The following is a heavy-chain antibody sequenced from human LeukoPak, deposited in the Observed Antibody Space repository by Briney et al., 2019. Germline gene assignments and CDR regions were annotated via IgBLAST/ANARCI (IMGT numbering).Heavy chain of an antibody. Sequence: GGSLRLSCAASGFTFSSYWMHWVRQAPGKGLVWVSRINSDGSSTSYADSVKGRFTISRDNAKNTLSLQMSSLRAEDTAVYYCARDRNTDFWSGYYTNYFDYWGQGTLVIVSS. CDR1: GFTFSSYW. V-gene: IGHV3-74*01. CDR3: ARDRNTDFWSGYYTNYFDY. CDR2: INSDGSST. D-gene: IGHD3-3*01. J-gene: IGHJ4*02.